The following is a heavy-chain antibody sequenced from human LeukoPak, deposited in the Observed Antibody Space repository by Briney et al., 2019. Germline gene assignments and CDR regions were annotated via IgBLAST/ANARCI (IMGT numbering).Heavy chain of an antibody. V-gene: IGHV4-59*01. CDR2: IYYSGST. CDR1: GGSISSYY. CDR3: ARETSQKGAHYMDV. J-gene: IGHJ6*03. D-gene: IGHD3-16*01. Sequence: SETLSLTCTVSGGSISSYYWSWIRQPPGRGLEYIGYIYYSGSTNYNPSLKSRLTISVDTSKNQFSLKLSSVTAADTAVYYCARETSQKGAHYMDVWGKGTTVTISS.